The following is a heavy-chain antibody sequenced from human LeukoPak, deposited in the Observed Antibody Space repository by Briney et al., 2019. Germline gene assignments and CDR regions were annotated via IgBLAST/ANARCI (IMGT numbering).Heavy chain of an antibody. Sequence: GGSLGLSCAASGFSFSVYEMHWVRQAPGKGLEWISDISGSDTTTYYADSVKGRFTISRDNAKNSLYLQMNSLRAEDTAVYYCARGFDSSGYPPGCFQHWGQGTLVTVSS. D-gene: IGHD3-22*01. J-gene: IGHJ1*01. CDR3: ARGFDSSGYPPGCFQH. CDR1: GFSFSVYE. V-gene: IGHV3-48*03. CDR2: ISGSDTTT.